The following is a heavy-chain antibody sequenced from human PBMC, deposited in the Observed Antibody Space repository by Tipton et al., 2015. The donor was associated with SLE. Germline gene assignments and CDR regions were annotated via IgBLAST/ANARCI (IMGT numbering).Heavy chain of an antibody. CDR3: ARDGSWQQLDWYFDL. CDR1: GGSISSYY. CDR2: IYYSGST. Sequence: GLVKPSETLSLACTVSGGSISSYYWSWIRQPPGKGLEWIGYIYYSGSTNYNPSLKSRVTISVDTSKNQFSLKLSSVTAADTAVYYCARDGSWQQLDWYFDLWGRGTLVTVSS. V-gene: IGHV4-59*01. J-gene: IGHJ2*01. D-gene: IGHD6-13*01.